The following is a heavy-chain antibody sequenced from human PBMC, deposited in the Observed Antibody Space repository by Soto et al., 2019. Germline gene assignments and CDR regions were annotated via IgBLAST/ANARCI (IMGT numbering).Heavy chain of an antibody. V-gene: IGHV4-34*01. J-gene: IGHJ5*02. Sequence: QVQLQQWGAGLLKPSETLSLTCTVSGGSFSDYYWNWIRQPPGKGLEWIGEINHSGSTNYNPSLKSRVTISVDPSKNQFSLKLTSVTAADTAVYYCAREGRFCSTPSTTSWYGWWFDPWGQGTLVTVSS. CDR3: AREGRFCSTPSTTSWYGWWFDP. CDR1: GGSFSDYY. CDR2: INHSGST. D-gene: IGHD2-2*01.